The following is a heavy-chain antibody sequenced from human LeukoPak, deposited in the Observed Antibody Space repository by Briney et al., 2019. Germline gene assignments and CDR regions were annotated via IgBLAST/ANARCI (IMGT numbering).Heavy chain of an antibody. CDR3: ARDTRQYPQRGFDY. Sequence: SETLSLTCTVSGGSISRINSYWGWIRQPPGKGLEWIGEIYHSGSTNYNPSLKSRVIISVDKSKNQFSLKLSSVTAADTAVYYCARDTRQYPQRGFDYWGQGTLVTVSS. D-gene: IGHD2-2*01. CDR2: IYHSGST. CDR1: GGSISRINSY. V-gene: IGHV4-39*07. J-gene: IGHJ4*02.